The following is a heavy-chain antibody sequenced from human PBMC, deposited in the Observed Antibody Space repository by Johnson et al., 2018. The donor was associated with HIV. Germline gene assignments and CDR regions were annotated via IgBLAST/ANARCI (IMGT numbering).Heavy chain of an antibody. Sequence: VQLVESGGGLVQPGGSLRLSCAASGFTLKDYGMHWVRQVIGKGVEWVSEIDFDGDTYYPDSVKGRFIASRDTDKNSIYLQVNTLTVDDKGVYFCARRSMNSDAFDVWGPGTGVTVSS. CDR3: ARRSMNSDAFDV. V-gene: IGHV3-13*01. CDR1: GFTLKDYG. J-gene: IGHJ3*01. D-gene: IGHD1-7*01. CDR2: IDFDGDT.